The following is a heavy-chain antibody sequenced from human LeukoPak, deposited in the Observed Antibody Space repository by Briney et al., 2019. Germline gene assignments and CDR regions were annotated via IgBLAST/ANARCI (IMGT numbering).Heavy chain of an antibody. Sequence: GGSLRLSCEASGFIFSSYTMNWIRQAPGKGLEWVASINSGSTNPYYADSVKGRSTIPRDDAKKSLYLQMTSLRVEDTSVYYCARDFLAAGDYWGQGTLVTVSS. D-gene: IGHD6-13*01. CDR1: GFIFSSYT. J-gene: IGHJ4*02. CDR2: INSGSTNP. V-gene: IGHV3-21*01. CDR3: ARDFLAAGDY.